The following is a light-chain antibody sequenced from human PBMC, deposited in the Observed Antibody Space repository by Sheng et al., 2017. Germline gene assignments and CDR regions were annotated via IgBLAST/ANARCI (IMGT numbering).Light chain of an antibody. CDR2: KAS. J-gene: IGKJ3*01. V-gene: IGKV1-5*03. CDR1: QSINSW. CDR3: QQYVLYQFS. Sequence: DIQMTQSPSTLSASVGDRVTITCRASQSINSWLAWYQQKPGKAPKLLIYKASTLESGVPSRFSGSGSGTEFTLTISSLQPDDFATYYCQQYVLYQFSFGPGTKVDI.